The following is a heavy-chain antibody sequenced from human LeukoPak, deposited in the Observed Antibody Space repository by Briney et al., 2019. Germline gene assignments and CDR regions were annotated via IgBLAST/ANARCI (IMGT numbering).Heavy chain of an antibody. CDR3: AAVNEDEPTAGPFDY. J-gene: IGHJ4*02. CDR1: GFTFTSSS. V-gene: IGHV1-58*01. D-gene: IGHD1-14*01. CDR2: IVVGSGNT. Sequence: VASVKVSCKVSGFTFTSSSVQWVRQTRGQRLKWIGWIVVGSGNTNYAQKFQERVTITRDMSTSTAHMEVSSLRSEDTAVYYCAAVNEDEPTAGPFDYWGQGTLVTVSS.